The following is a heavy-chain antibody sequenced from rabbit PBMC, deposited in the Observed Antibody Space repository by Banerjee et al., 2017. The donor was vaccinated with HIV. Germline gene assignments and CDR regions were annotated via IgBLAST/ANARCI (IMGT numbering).Heavy chain of an antibody. CDR1: GFSFSSIYW. Sequence: QEQLVESGGGLVKPEGSLRLTCTASGFSFSSIYWICWVRQAPGKGLEWIACIYVGSSASTYYASWAKGRFTMYKISSTTVTLQMTSLSAADTATYFCARAYGYAVYAYVPYYFNLWGPGTLVTVS. CDR3: ARAYGYAVYAYVPYYFNL. V-gene: IGHV1S45*01. CDR2: IYVGSSAST. J-gene: IGHJ4*01. D-gene: IGHD6-1*01.